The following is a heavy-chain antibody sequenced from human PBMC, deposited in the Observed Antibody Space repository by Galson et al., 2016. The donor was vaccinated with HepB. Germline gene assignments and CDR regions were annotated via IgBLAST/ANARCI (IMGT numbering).Heavy chain of an antibody. V-gene: IGHV3-30-3*02. D-gene: IGHD5-24*01. CDR2: ISYDGSHK. J-gene: IGHJ6*02. CDR1: GFTFSTYA. CDR3: AKPRRWPQYYYGLDV. Sequence: LRLSCAASGFTFSTYAMHWVRPAPGKGLEWVAVISYDGSHKHYRDSVKGRFTISRDNSKNTLYLQMNSLRREDTAVYYCAKPRRWPQYYYGLDVWGQGTTVTVSS.